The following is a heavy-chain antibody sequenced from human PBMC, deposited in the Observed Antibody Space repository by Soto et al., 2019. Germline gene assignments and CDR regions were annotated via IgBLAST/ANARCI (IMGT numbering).Heavy chain of an antibody. CDR3: DRFWKKDNNLSYNDDLDV. V-gene: IGHV1-46*03. CDR2: INPSGGST. CDR1: GYTFTSYY. J-gene: IGHJ6*04. D-gene: IGHD3-3*01. Sequence: ASVKVSCKASGYTFTSYYMHWVRQAPGQGLEWMGIINPSGGSTSYAQKFQGRVTMTRDTSTSTVYMELSSLRSEDTAVYYCDRFWKKDNNLSYNDDLDVWGKGTTVTVSS.